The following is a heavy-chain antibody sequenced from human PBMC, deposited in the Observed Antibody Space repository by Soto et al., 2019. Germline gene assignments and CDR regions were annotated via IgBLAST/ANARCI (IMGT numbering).Heavy chain of an antibody. J-gene: IGHJ4*03. CDR3: ARVHVMVVAGSTFDY. V-gene: IGHV4-38-2*02. CDR1: GDSISIGSY. D-gene: IGHD3-10*01. CDR2: IYHGGTT. Sequence: SSETLSLTCTVSGDSISIGSYWVCIRQPPGEGPEWIASIYHGGTTFYNPSLKSRISISVDTSKNQFSLRLTSVTAADTATYYCARVHVMVVAGSTFDYWGPGILVTVSS.